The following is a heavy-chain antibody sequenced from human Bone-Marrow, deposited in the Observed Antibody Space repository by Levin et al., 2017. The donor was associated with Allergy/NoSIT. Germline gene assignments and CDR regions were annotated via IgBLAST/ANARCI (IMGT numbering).Heavy chain of an antibody. J-gene: IGHJ6*03. CDR1: GFTFSSYA. D-gene: IGHD4-17*01. V-gene: IGHV3-23*01. Sequence: GGSLRLSCAASGFTFSSYAMSWVRQAPGKGLEWVSAISGSGGSTYYADSVKGRFTISRDNSKNTLYLQMNSLRAEDTAVYYCAKGPDYGDYSLYYYYYMDVWGKGTTVTVSS. CDR2: ISGSGGST. CDR3: AKGPDYGDYSLYYYYYMDV.